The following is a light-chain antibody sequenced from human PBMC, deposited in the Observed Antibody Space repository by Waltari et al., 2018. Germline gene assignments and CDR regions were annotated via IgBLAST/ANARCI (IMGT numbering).Light chain of an antibody. CDR2: DNN. Sequence: QSVLTQPPSVSAAPGQKVTISCSGSSSNIGNNYISWYQHLPGTAPKLLIYDNNKRPSRIPDRVSGSKSGTSATLGVTGLQTGDEADYYCGTWDSSLSAVVFGGGTKLTVL. CDR1: SSNIGNNY. V-gene: IGLV1-51*01. J-gene: IGLJ2*01. CDR3: GTWDSSLSAVV.